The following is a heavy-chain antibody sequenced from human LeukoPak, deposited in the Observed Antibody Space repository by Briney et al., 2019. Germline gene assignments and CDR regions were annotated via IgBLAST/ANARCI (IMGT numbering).Heavy chain of an antibody. CDR2: INPSGGST. J-gene: IGHJ4*02. CDR3: ARDFLGYYDSSGYYVHD. V-gene: IGHV1-46*01. Sequence: ASVKVSCKASGYTFTSYYMHWVRQAPGQGLEWMGIINPSGGSTSYAQKFQGRVTMTRDTCTSTVYMELSSLRSEDTAVYYCARDFLGYYDSSGYYVHDWGQGTLVTVSS. D-gene: IGHD3-22*01. CDR1: GYTFTSYY.